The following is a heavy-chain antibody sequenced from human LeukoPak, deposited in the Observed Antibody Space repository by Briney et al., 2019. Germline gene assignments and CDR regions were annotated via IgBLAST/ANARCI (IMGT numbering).Heavy chain of an antibody. CDR1: DYSISSGYY. J-gene: IGHJ4*02. CDR3: ARGAEYYAIWRGYAGYSDY. D-gene: IGHD3-3*01. V-gene: IGHV4-38-2*02. Sequence: SETLSLTCLVSDYSISSGYYWGWIRQSPGKELEWIGSIFHTGRTYYNPSLRSRITISLDRSKQKFSLKLTSVTAADTAVYFCARGAEYYAIWRGYAGYSDYWGQGISVTVSS. CDR2: IFHTGRT.